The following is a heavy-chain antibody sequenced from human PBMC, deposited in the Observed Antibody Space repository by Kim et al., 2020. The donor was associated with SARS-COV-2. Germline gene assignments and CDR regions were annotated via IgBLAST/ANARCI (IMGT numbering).Heavy chain of an antibody. J-gene: IGHJ4*02. CDR2: INPFYGNT. Sequence: ASVKVSCKASGYSVINYGIIWVRQAPGQSLEWLGWINPFYGNTIYAQKVQGRITLTTDTSKTTAYMELGSLRSDDTAVYFCARSGLNTAVTKDPGDYWGQGTLVTVSS. CDR1: GYSVINYG. CDR3: ARSGLNTAVTKDPGDY. V-gene: IGHV1-18*01. D-gene: IGHD2-2*01.